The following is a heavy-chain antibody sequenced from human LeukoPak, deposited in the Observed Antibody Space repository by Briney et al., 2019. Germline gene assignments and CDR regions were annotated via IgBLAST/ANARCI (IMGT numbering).Heavy chain of an antibody. J-gene: IGHJ5*02. CDR2: IYYSGST. V-gene: IGHV4-31*03. CDR1: GGSISSGGYY. CDR3: ARFITMVRGVIAVDWFDP. Sequence: PSETLFLTCTVSGGSISSGGYYWSWIRQHPGKGLEWIGYIYYSGSTYYNPSLKSRVTISVDTSKNQFSLKLSSVTAADTAVYYCARFITMVRGVIAVDWFDPWGQGTLVTVSS. D-gene: IGHD3-10*01.